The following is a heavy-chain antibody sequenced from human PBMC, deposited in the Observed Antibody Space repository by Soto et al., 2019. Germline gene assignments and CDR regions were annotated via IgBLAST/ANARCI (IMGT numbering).Heavy chain of an antibody. D-gene: IGHD6-6*01. CDR2: IIAIFGTA. CDR3: AKPQSIQDYYYGMDV. V-gene: IGHV1-69*12. CDR1: GGTFSSYA. J-gene: IGHJ6*02. Sequence: QVQLVQSGAEVKEPGSSVKVSCKASGGTFSSYAISWVRQAPGQGLEWMGGIIAIFGTADYAQKFQGRVTITADESTSTAYMELSSLRSEDTAVYYCAKPQSIQDYYYGMDVWGQGTTVTVSS.